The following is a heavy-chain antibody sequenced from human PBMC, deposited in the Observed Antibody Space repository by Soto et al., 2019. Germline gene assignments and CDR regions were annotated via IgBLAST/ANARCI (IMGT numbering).Heavy chain of an antibody. D-gene: IGHD2-15*01. CDR2: INWSSGSI. V-gene: IGHV3-9*01. J-gene: IGHJ2*01. CDR3: AKVGGVTTALYWYFDL. Sequence: EVQLVESGGGLVQPGRSLRLSCAASGFTFDDYAMHWVRQPPGKGLEWVSGINWSSGSIGYADSVKGRFTISRGNAKNSLYLQMNSLRAEDTALYYCAKVGGVTTALYWYFDLWGRGTLVTVS. CDR1: GFTFDDYA.